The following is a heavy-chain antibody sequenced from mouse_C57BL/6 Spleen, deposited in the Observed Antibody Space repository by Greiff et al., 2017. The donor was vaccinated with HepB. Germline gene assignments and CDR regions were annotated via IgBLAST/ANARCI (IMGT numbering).Heavy chain of an antibody. D-gene: IGHD1-1*01. CDR3: ARERDYYGSRENWYFDV. CDR1: GFTFSDYY. CDR2: INYDGSST. J-gene: IGHJ1*03. V-gene: IGHV5-16*01. Sequence: EVKLMESEGGLVQPGSSMKLSCTASGFTFSDYYMAWVRQVPEKGLEWVANINYDGSSTYYLDSLKSRFIISRDNAKNILYLQMSSLKSEDTATYYCARERDYYGSRENWYFDVWGTGTTVTVSS.